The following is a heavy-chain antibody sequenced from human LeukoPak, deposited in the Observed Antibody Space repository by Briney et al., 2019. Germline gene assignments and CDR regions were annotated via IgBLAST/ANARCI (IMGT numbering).Heavy chain of an antibody. Sequence: SVKVSCKASGYTFTSYYMHWVRQAPGQGLEWMGRIIPILGIANYAQKFQGRVTITADKSTSTAYMELSSLRSEDTAVYYCARDLVIGGWFDPWGQGTLVTVSS. CDR1: GYTFTSYY. CDR2: IIPILGIA. J-gene: IGHJ5*02. V-gene: IGHV1-69*04. D-gene: IGHD2/OR15-2a*01. CDR3: ARDLVIGGWFDP.